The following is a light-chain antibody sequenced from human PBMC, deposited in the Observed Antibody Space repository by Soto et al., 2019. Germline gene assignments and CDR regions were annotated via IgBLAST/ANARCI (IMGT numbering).Light chain of an antibody. CDR3: QQSYSTPMT. J-gene: IGKJ1*01. CDR1: QSISSW. Sequence: DIQMTHSPSTLSACIGGTGTISRGASQSISSWLAWYQQRPGEAPKLLIYDASSLQSGVPSRFSGSGSGTDFTLTISSLHTEDFATYYCQQSYSTPMTFGQGPKVDIK. V-gene: IGKV1-39*01. CDR2: DAS.